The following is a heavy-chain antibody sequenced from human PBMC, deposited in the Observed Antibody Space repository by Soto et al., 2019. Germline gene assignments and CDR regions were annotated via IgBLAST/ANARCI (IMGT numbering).Heavy chain of an antibody. CDR3: ARGSVAAAGREGHYFDY. J-gene: IGHJ4*02. CDR1: GGSFSGYY. D-gene: IGHD6-13*01. V-gene: IGHV4-34*01. Sequence: SETLSLTCAVYGGSFSGYYWSWIRQPPGKGLEWIGEINHSGSTNYNPSLKSRVTISVDTSKNQFSLKLSSVTAADTAVYYCARGSVAAAGREGHYFDYWGQGTLVTVSS. CDR2: INHSGST.